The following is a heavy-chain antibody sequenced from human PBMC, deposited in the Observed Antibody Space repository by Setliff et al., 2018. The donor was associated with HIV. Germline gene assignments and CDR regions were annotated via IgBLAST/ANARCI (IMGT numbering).Heavy chain of an antibody. V-gene: IGHV7-4-1*01. D-gene: IGHD3-3*01. CDR1: GYSLTSYS. Sequence: ASVKVSCKASGYSLTSYSINWVRQAPGQGLEWMGYINTNTGNPTYAQGFPGRFVFSVDTPVSTAYLQIFSLKTEDTAVYYCTRDHTPPPNYDFWSGQIDLRNIFYYMDVWGTGSPVTVSS. J-gene: IGHJ6*03. CDR2: INTNTGNP. CDR3: TRDHTPPPNYDFWSGQIDLRNIFYYMDV.